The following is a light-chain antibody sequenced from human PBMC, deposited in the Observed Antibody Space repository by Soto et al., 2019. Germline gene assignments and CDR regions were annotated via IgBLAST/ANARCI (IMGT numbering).Light chain of an antibody. CDR1: RRHSSYA. CDR2: VNSDGSH. V-gene: IGLV4-69*01. J-gene: IGLJ3*02. Sequence: QSVLTQSPSASASLGASVKLTCTLSRRHSSYAIAWHQQQPEKGPRYLMKVNSDGSHTKGDGIPDRFSGSSSGAERYLTISSLQSEDEADYYCQTWGTGTWVFGGGTKLTVL. CDR3: QTWGTGTWV.